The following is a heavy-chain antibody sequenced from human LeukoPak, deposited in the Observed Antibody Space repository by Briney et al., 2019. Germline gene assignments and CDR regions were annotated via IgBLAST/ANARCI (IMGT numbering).Heavy chain of an antibody. CDR3: ARAKVGAPFGGGFDY. Sequence: ASVKVSCKSSGYTFTSYYLHWVRQAPGQGLEWMGIINPSGGSTSSAQKFQGRVTMTRDTSTSAVYMELGSLGSEDTAIYYCARAKVGAPFGGGFDYWGQGTLVTVSS. D-gene: IGHD1-26*01. CDR2: INPSGGST. CDR1: GYTFTSYY. J-gene: IGHJ4*02. V-gene: IGHV1-46*01.